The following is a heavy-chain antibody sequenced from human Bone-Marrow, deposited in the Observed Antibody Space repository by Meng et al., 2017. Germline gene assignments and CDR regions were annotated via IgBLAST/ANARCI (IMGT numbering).Heavy chain of an antibody. D-gene: IGHD3-22*01. V-gene: IGHV4-34*01. CDR2: INHSGST. Sequence: QVQLQQWGAGLLQASETLSLTRAVYGWSFSGYYWSWIRQPPGKGLEWIGEINHSGSTNYNPSLKSRVTISVDTSKNQFSLKLSSVTAADTAVYYCARVGVVVITPNWFDPWGQGTLVTVSS. J-gene: IGHJ5*02. CDR3: ARVGVVVITPNWFDP. CDR1: GWSFSGYY.